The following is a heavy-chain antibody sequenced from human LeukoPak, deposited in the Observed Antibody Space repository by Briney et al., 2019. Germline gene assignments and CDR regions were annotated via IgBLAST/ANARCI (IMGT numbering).Heavy chain of an antibody. CDR1: GGSFSGYY. CDR3: ARGGLGGNPFDY. D-gene: IGHD2-15*01. Sequence: SETLSLTCAVYGGSFSGYYWSWIRQPPGKGLEWIGEIDHSGSTNYNPSLKSRVTISVDTSKNQFSLKLSSVTAADTAVYYCARGGLGGNPFDYWGQGTLVTVPS. V-gene: IGHV4-34*01. J-gene: IGHJ4*02. CDR2: IDHSGST.